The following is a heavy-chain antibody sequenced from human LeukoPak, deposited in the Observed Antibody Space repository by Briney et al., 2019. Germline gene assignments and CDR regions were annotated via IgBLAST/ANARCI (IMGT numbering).Heavy chain of an antibody. CDR2: ISSSGSTT. CDR1: GFTFSSYE. Sequence: GGTLRLSCAASGFTFSSYEMNWVRQAPGKGLEWVSYISSSGSTTYYADSVKGRFTISRDNAKNSLYLQMNSLRAEDTAVYYCAELGITMIGGVWGKGTTVTISS. V-gene: IGHV3-48*03. CDR3: AELGITMIGGV. D-gene: IGHD3-10*02. J-gene: IGHJ6*04.